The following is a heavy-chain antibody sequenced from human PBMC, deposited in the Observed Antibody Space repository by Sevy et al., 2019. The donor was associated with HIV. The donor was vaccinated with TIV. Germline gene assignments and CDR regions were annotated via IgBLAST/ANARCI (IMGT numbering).Heavy chain of an antibody. J-gene: IGHJ5*01. Sequence: ASVKVSCKASGYTFTGYSMHWVRQAPGQGLEWMGWMNPNGGGTNYAQKFEGRVTMTRDTSISTAYMELSRLRFDDTAVYYCARVWNSDYYDSSGPNWFDSWVQGTLVTVSS. D-gene: IGHD3-22*01. CDR3: ARVWNSDYYDSSGPNWFDS. V-gene: IGHV1-2*02. CDR2: MNPNGGGT. CDR1: GYTFTGYS.